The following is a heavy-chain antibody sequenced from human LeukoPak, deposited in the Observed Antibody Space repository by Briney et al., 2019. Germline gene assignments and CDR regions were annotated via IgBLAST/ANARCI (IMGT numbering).Heavy chain of an antibody. V-gene: IGHV3-48*03. CDR1: GFTFSSYE. Sequence: PGGSLRLCCAASGFTFSSYEMNWVRQAPGKGLEWVSYISSSGSTIYYADSVRGRFTLSRDNAKNSLYLQMNSLRVEDTAIYYCAREVAVTGTPSLDNWGQGTLVTVSS. CDR2: ISSSGSTI. D-gene: IGHD6-19*01. J-gene: IGHJ4*02. CDR3: AREVAVTGTPSLDN.